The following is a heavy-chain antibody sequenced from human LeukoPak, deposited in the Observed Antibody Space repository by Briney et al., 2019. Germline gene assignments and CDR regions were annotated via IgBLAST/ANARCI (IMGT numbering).Heavy chain of an antibody. V-gene: IGHV3-23*01. CDR3: AKRPYYYDSSGRGHFDY. CDR2: ISGSGGST. CDR1: GFTFSSYA. Sequence: PGGSLRLSCAASGFTFSSYAMSWVRQAPGKGLEWVSAISGSGGSTYYADSVKGRSTISRDNSKNTLYLQMNSLRAEDTAVYYCAKRPYYYDSSGRGHFDYWGQGTLVTVSS. D-gene: IGHD3-22*01. J-gene: IGHJ4*02.